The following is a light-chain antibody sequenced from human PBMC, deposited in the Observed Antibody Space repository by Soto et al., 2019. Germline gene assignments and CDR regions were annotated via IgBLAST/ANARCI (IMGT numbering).Light chain of an antibody. J-gene: IGKJ5*01. V-gene: IGKV3-11*01. Sequence: EILLTQSPATLSLSPGERATLSCRASQGISRYLAWYQQKPGQAPRLLIYDTSNRATGIPAKFSGCGSGTDFTLTISSLEPEDFAVYYCQQRSNWPITFGLGTRLEIK. CDR2: DTS. CDR3: QQRSNWPIT. CDR1: QGISRY.